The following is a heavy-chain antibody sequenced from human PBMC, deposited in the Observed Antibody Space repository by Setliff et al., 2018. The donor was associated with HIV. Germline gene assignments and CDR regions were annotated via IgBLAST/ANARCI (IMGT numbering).Heavy chain of an antibody. Sequence: ASVKVSCKASGYAFTDYYIHWVRQAPGQGLEWMGWIYPNTGGTNYAQKFQGRVTMTRYTSISTAYMELNRLRSDDTAVYYCARSTTADWGQGTLVTVSS. V-gene: IGHV1-2*02. J-gene: IGHJ4*02. CDR1: GYAFTDYY. CDR2: IYPNTGGT. CDR3: ARSTTAD. D-gene: IGHD4-17*01.